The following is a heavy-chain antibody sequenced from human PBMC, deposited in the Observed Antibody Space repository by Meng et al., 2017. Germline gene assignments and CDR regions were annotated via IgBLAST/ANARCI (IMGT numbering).Heavy chain of an antibody. J-gene: IGHJ4*02. Sequence: GESLKISCAASGFTFSSYAMHWVRQAPGKGLEYVSAISSNGGSTYYANSVKGRFTISRDNSKNTLYLQMGSLRAEDMAVYYCARVRVSGYYSYFDYWGQGTRVT. CDR1: GFTFSSYA. V-gene: IGHV3-64*01. CDR2: ISSNGGST. D-gene: IGHD3-22*01. CDR3: ARVRVSGYYSYFDY.